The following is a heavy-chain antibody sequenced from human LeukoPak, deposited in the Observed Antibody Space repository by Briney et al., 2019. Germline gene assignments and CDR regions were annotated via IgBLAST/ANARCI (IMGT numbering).Heavy chain of an antibody. J-gene: IGHJ4*02. Sequence: ASVNVSCKASGYTFTSYGISWVRQAPGQGLEWMGWISAYNGNTNYAQKPQGRVTMTTDTSTSTAYMELRSLRSDDTAVYYCASMQEYSSSWYYFDYWGQGTLVTVSS. CDR3: ASMQEYSSSWYYFDY. V-gene: IGHV1-18*01. CDR1: GYTFTSYG. D-gene: IGHD6-13*01. CDR2: ISAYNGNT.